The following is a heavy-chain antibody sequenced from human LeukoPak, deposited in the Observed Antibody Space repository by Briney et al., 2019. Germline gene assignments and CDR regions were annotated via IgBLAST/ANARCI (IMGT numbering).Heavy chain of an antibody. Sequence: GGSLRLSCAASGFTFSSYAMSWVRQAPGKELEWVSAISGSGGSTYYADSVKGRFTISRDNSKNTLYLQMNSLRVEDTAVYYCAKDLNIVATVDYWGQGTLVTVSS. CDR1: GFTFSSYA. J-gene: IGHJ4*02. D-gene: IGHD5-12*01. CDR3: AKDLNIVATVDY. CDR2: ISGSGGST. V-gene: IGHV3-23*01.